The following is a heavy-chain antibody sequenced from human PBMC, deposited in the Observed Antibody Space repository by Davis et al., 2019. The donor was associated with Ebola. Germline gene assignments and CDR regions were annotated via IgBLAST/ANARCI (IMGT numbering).Heavy chain of an antibody. CDR3: AREGWELLRGWFDP. CDR2: INPNSGGT. D-gene: IGHD1-26*01. J-gene: IGHJ5*02. V-gene: IGHV1-2*02. Sequence: ASVKVSCKASGYTFTGYDMHWVRQAPGQGLEWMGWINPNSGGTNYARKFQGRVTMTRDTSISTTYMEISSLRSDDTAVYFCAREGWELLRGWFDPWGPGTLVTVSS. CDR1: GYTFTGYD.